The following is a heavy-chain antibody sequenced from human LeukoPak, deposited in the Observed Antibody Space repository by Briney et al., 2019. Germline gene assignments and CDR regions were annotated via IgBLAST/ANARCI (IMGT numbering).Heavy chain of an antibody. J-gene: IGHJ4*02. V-gene: IGHV4-59*01. CDR1: GGSISSYY. CDR2: IYYGGST. CDR3: ARGDTYYDFWSGYYPHSYFDY. D-gene: IGHD3-3*01. Sequence: SETLSLTCTVSGGSISSYYWSWIRQPPGKGLEWIGYIYYGGSTNYNPSLKSRVTISVDTSKNQFSLKLSSVTAADTAVYYCARGDTYYDFWSGYYPHSYFDYWGQGTLVTVSS.